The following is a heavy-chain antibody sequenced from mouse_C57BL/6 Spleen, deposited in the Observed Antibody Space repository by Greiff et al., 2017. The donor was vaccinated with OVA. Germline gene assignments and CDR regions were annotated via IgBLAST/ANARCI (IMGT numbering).Heavy chain of an antibody. D-gene: IGHD1-1*01. CDR1: GYAFSSYW. CDR2: IYPGDGDT. CDR3: ARRGYYGSSCPYFDY. J-gene: IGHJ2*01. V-gene: IGHV1-80*01. Sequence: QVQLQQSGAELVKPGASVKISCKASGYAFSSYWMNWVKQRPGKGLEWIGQIYPGDGDTNYNGKFKGKATLTADKSSSTAYMQLSSLTSEDSAVYFCARRGYYGSSCPYFDYWGQGTTLTVSS.